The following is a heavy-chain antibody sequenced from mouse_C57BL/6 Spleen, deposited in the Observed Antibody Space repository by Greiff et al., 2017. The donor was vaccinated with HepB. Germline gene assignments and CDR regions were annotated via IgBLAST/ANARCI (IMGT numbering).Heavy chain of an antibody. CDR1: GFTFSDYG. CDR3: ARDYDGYAMDY. V-gene: IGHV5-17*01. CDR2: ISSGSSTI. J-gene: IGHJ4*01. Sequence: EVMLVESGGGLVKPGGSLKLSCADSGFTFSDYGMHWVRQAPEKGLEWVAYISSGSSTIYYADTVKGRFTISRDNAKNTLFLQMTSLRSEDTAMYYCARDYDGYAMDYWGQGTSVTVSS. D-gene: IGHD2-4*01.